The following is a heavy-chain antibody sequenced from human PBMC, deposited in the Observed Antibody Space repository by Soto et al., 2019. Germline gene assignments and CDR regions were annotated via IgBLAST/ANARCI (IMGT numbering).Heavy chain of an antibody. V-gene: IGHV4-4*02. D-gene: IGHD6-6*01. J-gene: IGHJ4*02. Sequence: PSETLSVTSAVYGGSISSSNWSSWVRQPPGKGLEWIGEIYHSGSTNYNPSLKSRVTISVDKSKNQFSLKLSSVTAADTAVYYCARFRIAAPRGLDYWGQGTLVTVS. CDR2: IYHSGST. CDR1: GGSISSSNW. CDR3: ARFRIAAPRGLDY.